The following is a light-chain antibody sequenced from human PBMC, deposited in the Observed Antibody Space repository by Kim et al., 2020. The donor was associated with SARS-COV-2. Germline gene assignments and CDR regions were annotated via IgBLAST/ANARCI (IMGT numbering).Light chain of an antibody. V-gene: IGKV4-1*01. Sequence: DIVMTQSPDSLAVSLGERATINCKSSQSVFYSSNNKNYLAWYQQKSGQSPKLLIYWASTRESGVPDRFSGSGSGTDFTLTISSLQAEDVAVYYCHQYNSAPRTFGQGTKVDIK. J-gene: IGKJ1*01. CDR3: HQYNSAPRT. CDR1: QSVFYSSNNKNY. CDR2: WAS.